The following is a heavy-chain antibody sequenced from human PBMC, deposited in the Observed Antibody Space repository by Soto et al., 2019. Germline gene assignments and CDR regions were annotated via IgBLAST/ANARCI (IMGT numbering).Heavy chain of an antibody. D-gene: IGHD3-16*01. CDR2: INAGNGNT. CDR1: GYTFTSYA. J-gene: IGHJ4*02. Sequence: QVQLVQSGAEVKKPGASVKVSCKASGYTFTSYAMHWVRQAPGQRLEWMGWINAGNGNTKYSQKLQGRVTITRDSSENTAYMELSSLRSEDTAVYYCATSGELEWSGFDYWGQGTLVTVSS. V-gene: IGHV1-3*01. CDR3: ATSGELEWSGFDY.